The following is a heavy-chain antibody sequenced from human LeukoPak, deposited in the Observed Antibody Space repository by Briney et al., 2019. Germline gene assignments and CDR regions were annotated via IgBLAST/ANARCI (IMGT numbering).Heavy chain of an antibody. CDR3: ARVGYSYGYAFDY. CDR2: IYYSGST. J-gene: IGHJ4*02. V-gene: IGHV4-30-4*01. D-gene: IGHD5-18*01. Sequence: NPSQTLSLTCTVSGGSISSGDYYWRWIRQPPGKGLEWIGYIYYSGSTYYNPSLKSRVTISVDTSKNQFSLKLSSVTAADTAVYYCARVGYSYGYAFDYWGQGTLVTVSS. CDR1: GGSISSGDYY.